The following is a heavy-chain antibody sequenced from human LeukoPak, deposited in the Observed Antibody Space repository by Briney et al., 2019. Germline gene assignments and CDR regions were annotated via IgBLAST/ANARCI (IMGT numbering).Heavy chain of an antibody. CDR1: GYTLTDLS. J-gene: IGHJ4*02. Sequence: ASVKVSCKVSGYTLTDLSMHWVRQAPGKGLEWMGGFDPEDGETIYAQKFQGRVTMTEDTSTDTAYMELSSLRSEDTAVYYCARAYRPYYYDSSGRPPLNYWGQGTLVTVSS. V-gene: IGHV1-24*01. CDR3: ARAYRPYYYDSSGRPPLNY. D-gene: IGHD3-22*01. CDR2: FDPEDGET.